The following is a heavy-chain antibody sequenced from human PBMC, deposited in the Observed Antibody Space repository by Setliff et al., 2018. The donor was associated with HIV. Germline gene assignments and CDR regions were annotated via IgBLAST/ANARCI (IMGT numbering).Heavy chain of an antibody. V-gene: IGHV1-69*13. D-gene: IGHD4-17*01. CDR2: IIPIFGTA. CDR3: ASPTTVTGDAFDI. J-gene: IGHJ3*02. CDR1: GGTFSSYA. Sequence: GASVKVSCKASGGTFSSYAISWVRQAPGQGLEWMGGIIPIFGTANYAQKFQGRVTITADESTNTAYMELSSLRSEDTAVYYCASPTTVTGDAFDIWGQGTMVTVSS.